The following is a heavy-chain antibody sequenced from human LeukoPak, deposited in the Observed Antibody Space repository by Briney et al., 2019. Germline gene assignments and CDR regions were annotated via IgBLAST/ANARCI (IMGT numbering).Heavy chain of an antibody. CDR3: ARDSQQLDHYYHMDV. V-gene: IGHV4-39*07. CDR2: IYYSGST. J-gene: IGHJ6*03. CDR1: GGSISSSSYY. D-gene: IGHD6-13*01. Sequence: SETLSLTCTVSGGSISSSSYYWGWIRQPPGKGLEWIGGIYYSGSTYYNPSLKSRVTISVDTSKNQFSLKLSSVTAADTAVYYCARDSQQLDHYYHMDVWGKGTTVTVSS.